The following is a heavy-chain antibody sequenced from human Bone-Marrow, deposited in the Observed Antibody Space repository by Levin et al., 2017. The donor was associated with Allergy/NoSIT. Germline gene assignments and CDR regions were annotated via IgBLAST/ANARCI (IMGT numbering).Heavy chain of an antibody. CDR3: ARETKSSAIFEPIYGMDG. V-gene: IGHV1-69*13. CDR2: IIPIFGTA. CDR1: GGTFSSYA. Sequence: GASVKVSCKASGGTFSSYAISWVRQAPGQGLEWMGGIIPIFGTANYAQKFQGRVTITADESTSTAYMELSSLRSEDTAVYYCARETKSSAIFEPIYGMDGWGQGTTVTVSS. J-gene: IGHJ6*02. D-gene: IGHD3-3*01.